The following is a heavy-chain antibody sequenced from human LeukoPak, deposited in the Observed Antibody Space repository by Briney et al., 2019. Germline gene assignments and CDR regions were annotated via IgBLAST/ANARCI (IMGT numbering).Heavy chain of an antibody. J-gene: IGHJ5*02. CDR1: GGTFSSYA. CDR3: ARDIFGELLPNWFDP. V-gene: IGHV1-69*13. CDR2: IIPIFGTA. D-gene: IGHD3-10*01. Sequence: GASVKVSCKASGGTFSSYAISWVRQAPGQGLEWMGGIIPIFGTANYAQKFQGRVTITADESTSTAYMELSSLRSEDTAVYYCARDIFGELLPNWFDPWGQGTLVTVSS.